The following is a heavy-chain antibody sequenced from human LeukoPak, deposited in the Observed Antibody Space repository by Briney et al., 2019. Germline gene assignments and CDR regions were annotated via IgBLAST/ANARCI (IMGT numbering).Heavy chain of an antibody. V-gene: IGHV1-2*02. CDR2: INPNSGGT. CDR3: TRAIAVAAPFDY. D-gene: IGHD6-19*01. J-gene: IGHJ4*02. Sequence: ASVKVSCKASGYTFTGYYMHWVRQAPGQGLEWMGWINPNSGGTNYAQKFQGGVTMTRDTSISTAYMELSRLRSDDTAVYYCTRAIAVAAPFDYWGQGSLVTVSS. CDR1: GYTFTGYY.